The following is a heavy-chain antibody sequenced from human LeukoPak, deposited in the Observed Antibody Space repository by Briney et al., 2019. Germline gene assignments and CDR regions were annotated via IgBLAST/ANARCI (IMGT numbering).Heavy chain of an antibody. CDR3: ASMFYYDSNGYRYYFDY. V-gene: IGHV4-39*07. CDR1: GGSISSSSYY. D-gene: IGHD3-22*01. J-gene: IGHJ4*02. CDR2: IFYSGST. Sequence: SETLSLTCTVSGGSISSSSYYWGWIRQPPGKGLEWIGSIFYSGSTYYNPSLKSRVTISVDTSKNQFSLKLSSVTAADTAVYYCASMFYYDSNGYRYYFDYWGQGTLVTVSS.